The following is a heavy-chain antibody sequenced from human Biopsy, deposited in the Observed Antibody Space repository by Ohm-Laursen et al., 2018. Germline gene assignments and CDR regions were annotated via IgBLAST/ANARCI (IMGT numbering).Heavy chain of an antibody. D-gene: IGHD2-21*02. CDR3: AADSENCGGDCYNY. Sequence: SSVKVSCKVSGDRFTEFSIHWVRQAPGKGLEWMGGFDPEEGQRTYAQKFQGRLTMTEDTSADTAYMELRGLRSEDAAVYYCAADSENCGGDCYNYWGQGTQVTVSS. CDR2: FDPEEGQR. J-gene: IGHJ4*02. CDR1: GDRFTEFS. V-gene: IGHV1-24*01.